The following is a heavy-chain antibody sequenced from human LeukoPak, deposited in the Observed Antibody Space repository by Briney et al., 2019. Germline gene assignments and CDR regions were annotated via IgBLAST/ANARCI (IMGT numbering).Heavy chain of an antibody. J-gene: IGHJ4*02. CDR1: GFTFSSYA. Sequence: GGSLRLSCAASGFTFSSYAMTWVRQAPGKGLVWVSRISSDGSSTSYADSVKGRFTISRDNAKNTLYLQINSLSAEDTAVYYCARARLGYGDTVDSWGQGTLVTVSS. CDR2: ISSDGSST. D-gene: IGHD4-17*01. CDR3: ARARLGYGDTVDS. V-gene: IGHV3-74*01.